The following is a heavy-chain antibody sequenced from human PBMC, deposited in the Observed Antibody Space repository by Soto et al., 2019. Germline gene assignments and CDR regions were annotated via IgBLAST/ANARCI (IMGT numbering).Heavy chain of an antibody. Sequence: QVQLVQSGAEVKKPGASVKVSCRASGYSFTVYHMHWVRQAPGQGLEWMGWINTDSGGTKYAQKFEVRVTMSRDTSINTAYMELSNLISDDTAVYYCAREIRSGYYKYWYFDLWGRGTLITVSS. CDR1: GYSFTVYH. CDR3: AREIRSGYYKYWYFDL. D-gene: IGHD3-3*01. V-gene: IGHV1-2*02. J-gene: IGHJ2*01. CDR2: INTDSGGT.